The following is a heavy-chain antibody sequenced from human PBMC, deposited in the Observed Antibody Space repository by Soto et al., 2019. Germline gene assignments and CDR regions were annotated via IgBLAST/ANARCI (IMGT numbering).Heavy chain of an antibody. V-gene: IGHV3-7*03. Sequence: GGSLTLSCAVSGFTFSNYWMSWVRQAPGKGLDWVANINQDESEKYYVDSVMGRFSISRDNAKNSLYLQMNSLRAEDTAVYDCAGDMPYGDSNDYWGQGTLVTVSS. CDR2: INQDESEK. CDR3: AGDMPYGDSNDY. J-gene: IGHJ4*02. CDR1: GFTFSNYW. D-gene: IGHD4-17*01.